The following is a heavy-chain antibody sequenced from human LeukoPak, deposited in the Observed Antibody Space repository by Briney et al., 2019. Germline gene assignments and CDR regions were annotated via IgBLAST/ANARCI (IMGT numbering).Heavy chain of an antibody. CDR1: GYTFTGYY. V-gene: IGHV1-2*02. J-gene: IGHJ4*02. D-gene: IGHD6-13*01. CDR2: INPNSGGT. Sequence: AASVKVSCKASGYTFTGYYMHWVRQAPGQGLEWMGWINPNSGGTNYAQTFQGRVTMTRDTSISTAYMELSRLRSDDTAVYYCARGLRGIAAAGTNDWGQGTLVTVSS. CDR3: ARGLRGIAAAGTND.